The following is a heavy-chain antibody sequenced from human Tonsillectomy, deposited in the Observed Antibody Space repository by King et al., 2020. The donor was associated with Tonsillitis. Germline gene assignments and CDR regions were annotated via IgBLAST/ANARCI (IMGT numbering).Heavy chain of an antibody. D-gene: IGHD3-3*01. CDR3: ARNYDFWNGPCLDSRCYGLDV. J-gene: IGHJ6*02. Sequence: VQLQESGPGLVKPSQTLSLTCIVSGGSISSGGYYWSWVRQHPGKGLQWIGFIYYSGSTAYNPSLKSPITISMDTAKNQFSRKLSSVTAADTAVYYCARNYDFWNGPCLDSRCYGLDVWGQGTTVTVSS. CDR2: IYYSGST. V-gene: IGHV4-31*01. CDR1: GGSISSGGYY.